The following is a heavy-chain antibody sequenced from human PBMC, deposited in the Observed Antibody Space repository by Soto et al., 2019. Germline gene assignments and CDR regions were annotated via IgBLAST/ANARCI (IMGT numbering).Heavy chain of an antibody. D-gene: IGHD3-22*01. Sequence: LSLTCVVSGYSIISGYYWGWVRQPPGKGLEWIGRIYYTGSTDYNPSLKGRVTISVDTSKNQFSLKLSSVTAADTALYYCARSHNYFDSRGYVFDFWGQGAMVTVSS. J-gene: IGHJ3*01. CDR2: IYYTGST. CDR1: GYSIISGYY. V-gene: IGHV4-38-2*01. CDR3: ARSHNYFDSRGYVFDF.